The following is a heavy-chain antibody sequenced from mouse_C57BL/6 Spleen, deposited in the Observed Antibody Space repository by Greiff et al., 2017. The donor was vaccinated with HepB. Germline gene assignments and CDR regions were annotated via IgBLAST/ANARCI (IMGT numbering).Heavy chain of an antibody. V-gene: IGHV3-6*01. CDR2: ISYDGSN. Sequence: EVKLMESGPGLVKPSQSLSLTCSVTGYSITSGYYWNWIRQFPGNKLEWMGYISYDGSNNYNPSLKNRISITRDTSKNQFFLKLNSVTTEDTATYYCARDGGLRPFAYWGQGTLVTVSA. CDR3: ARDGGLRPFAY. D-gene: IGHD2-4*01. J-gene: IGHJ3*01. CDR1: GYSITSGYY.